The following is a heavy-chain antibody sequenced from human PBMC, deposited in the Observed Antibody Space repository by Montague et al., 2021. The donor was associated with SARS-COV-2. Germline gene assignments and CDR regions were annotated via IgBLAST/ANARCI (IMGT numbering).Heavy chain of an antibody. CDR1: GGSTSSYY. V-gene: IGHV4-59*01. Sequence: SETLSLTCTVSGGSTSSYYWSWIRQPLGKGLEWIGCIYYSGSTNYNPSLKSRVTTSVDTSKTQFSLKLNSVTAADTAVYYCARTIVVVSAASRYFDLWGRGPLVTVSS. J-gene: IGHJ2*01. D-gene: IGHD2-2*01. CDR3: ARTIVVVSAASRYFDL. CDR2: IYYSGST.